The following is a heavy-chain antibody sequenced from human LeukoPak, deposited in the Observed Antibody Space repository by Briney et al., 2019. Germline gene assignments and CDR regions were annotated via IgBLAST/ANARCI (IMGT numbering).Heavy chain of an antibody. CDR1: GGTFSSYT. V-gene: IGHV1-69*04. J-gene: IGHJ6*02. D-gene: IGHD2-2*01. CDR3: ARDREYCSSTSCSHGMDV. CDR2: IIPILGIA. Sequence: SVKVSCKASGGTFSSYTISWVRQAPGQGLEWMGRIIPILGIANYAQKFRGRVTITADKSTSTAYMELSSLRSEDTAVYYCARDREYCSSTSCSHGMDVWGQGTTVTVSS.